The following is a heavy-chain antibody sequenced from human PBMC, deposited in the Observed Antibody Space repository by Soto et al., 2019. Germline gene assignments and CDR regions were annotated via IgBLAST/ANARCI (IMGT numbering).Heavy chain of an antibody. J-gene: IGHJ4*02. V-gene: IGHV1-69*13. D-gene: IGHD5-12*01. CDR2: IVPIVDTS. Sequence: SVKVSCKASGGTFSGYAISWVRQAPGQGLEWMGGIVPIVDTSTYAQKFQGRVTITADESTSTVYMELSSLRSDDTAVYYCVRVVAIPGYPDNWGQGTLVTVSS. CDR3: VRVVAIPGYPDN. CDR1: GGTFSGYA.